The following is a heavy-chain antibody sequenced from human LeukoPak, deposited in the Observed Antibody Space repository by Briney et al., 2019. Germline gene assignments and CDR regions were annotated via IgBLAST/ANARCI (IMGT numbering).Heavy chain of an antibody. CDR2: IYPGDSDT. Sequence: PGESLKISCKGSGYSFTSYWIGWVRQMPGKGLEWMGIIYPGDSDTRYSPSFQGQVTISADKSISTAYLQWSSLKASDTAMYYCARHVPRIAAAGTALDYWGQGTLVTVSS. D-gene: IGHD6-13*01. V-gene: IGHV5-51*01. CDR1: GYSFTSYW. J-gene: IGHJ4*02. CDR3: ARHVPRIAAAGTALDY.